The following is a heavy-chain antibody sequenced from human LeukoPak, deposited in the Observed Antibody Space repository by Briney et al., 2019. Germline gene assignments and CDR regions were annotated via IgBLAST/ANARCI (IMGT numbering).Heavy chain of an antibody. V-gene: IGHV3-20*04. J-gene: IGHJ3*02. CDR1: GFTFDDYG. CDR2: INWDGGST. Sequence: GGSLRLSCAASGFTFDDYGMSWVRQVPGKGLEWASGINWDGGSTGYTDSVKGRFTISRDNAKNSLYLQMKSLRAEDTALYYCARGVGATILSAFDIWGQGTMVTVSS. CDR3: ARGVGATILSAFDI. D-gene: IGHD1-26*01.